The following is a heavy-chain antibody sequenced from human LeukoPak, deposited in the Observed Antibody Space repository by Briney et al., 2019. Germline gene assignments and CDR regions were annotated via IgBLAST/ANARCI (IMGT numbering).Heavy chain of an antibody. D-gene: IGHD3-3*01. V-gene: IGHV4-61*01. J-gene: IGHJ6*02. CDR1: GGSVSSGISY. CDR3: AREGRFLEGYYGMDI. Sequence: SETLSLTCSVSGGSVSSGISYWSWIRQPPGEGLEWIAYISDSGGSDYNPSLRGRVTISLDTSKNQFSLRLTSVTAADTAVYYCAREGRFLEGYYGMDIWGQGTTVTVSS. CDR2: ISDSGGS.